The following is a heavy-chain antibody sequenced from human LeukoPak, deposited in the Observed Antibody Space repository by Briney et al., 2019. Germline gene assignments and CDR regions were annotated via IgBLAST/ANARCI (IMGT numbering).Heavy chain of an antibody. Sequence: SETLSLTCAVSGDSISSNKWWHWVRQAPGKGLEWIGEVYRSGTANYNPSLKNRVTISVDKSKNQFSLNLRSVTAADTAVYYCARDSGWYSDSWGQGTLVTVSS. J-gene: IGHJ5*01. CDR2: VYRSGTA. CDR3: ARDSGWYSDS. V-gene: IGHV4-4*02. CDR1: GDSISSNKW. D-gene: IGHD6-19*01.